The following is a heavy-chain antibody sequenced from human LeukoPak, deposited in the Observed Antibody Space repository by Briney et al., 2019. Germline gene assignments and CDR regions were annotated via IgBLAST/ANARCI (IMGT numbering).Heavy chain of an antibody. V-gene: IGHV4-59*01. J-gene: IGHJ4*02. Sequence: KPSETLSLTCTVFGGSISYYYWSWIRQPPGKGLEWIGYIYYSGSTSYNPSLKSRVTMSVATSESQFSLKLSSVTAADTAVYYCARDQGDAYGELDYWGQGTLVTVSS. CDR2: IYYSGST. CDR3: ARDQGDAYGELDY. CDR1: GGSISYYY. D-gene: IGHD5-24*01.